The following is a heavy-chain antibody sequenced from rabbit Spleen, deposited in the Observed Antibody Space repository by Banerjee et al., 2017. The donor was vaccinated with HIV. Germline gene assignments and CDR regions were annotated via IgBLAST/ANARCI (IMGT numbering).Heavy chain of an antibody. CDR1: GIDFSSFYY. V-gene: IGHV1S43*01. Sequence: QQQLEESGGGLVKPGGTLTLTCKASGIDFSSFYYMCWVRQAPGKGLELIACIYTTSANTWYASWVNGRFTISRSISLTTVDLKMSSLTAADTATYFCARGAYDGSYFALWGQGTLVTVS. J-gene: IGHJ3*01. CDR2: IYTTSANT. CDR3: ARGAYDGSYFAL. D-gene: IGHD5-1*01.